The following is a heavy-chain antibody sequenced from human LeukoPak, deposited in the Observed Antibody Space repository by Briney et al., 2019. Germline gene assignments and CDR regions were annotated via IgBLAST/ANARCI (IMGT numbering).Heavy chain of an antibody. CDR2: ISSSSSYI. V-gene: IGHV3-21*01. D-gene: IGHD3-10*01. J-gene: IGHJ4*02. CDR1: GFTFSNYS. CDR3: ARDLGVWFGESTNYFDY. Sequence: GGSLRLSCAASGFTFSNYSMNWVRQAPGKGLEWVSSISSSSSYIYYADSVKGRLTISRDNAKNSLYLQMNSLRAEDTAVYYCARDLGVWFGESTNYFDYWGQGTLVTVSS.